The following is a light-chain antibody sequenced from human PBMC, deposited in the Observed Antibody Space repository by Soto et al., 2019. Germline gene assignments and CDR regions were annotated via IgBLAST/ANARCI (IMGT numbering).Light chain of an antibody. CDR2: EDT. Sequence: QSVLTQPASVSGSPGQSITIYCTGTSSDVGNYNLVSWYQQHPGKVPKVMIYEDTKRPSGVSDRFSGSKSGNTASLTISGLQAEDEADYYCCSYAGSSTHVIFGGGTKVTVL. J-gene: IGLJ2*01. CDR3: CSYAGSSTHVI. CDR1: SSDVGNYNL. V-gene: IGLV2-23*01.